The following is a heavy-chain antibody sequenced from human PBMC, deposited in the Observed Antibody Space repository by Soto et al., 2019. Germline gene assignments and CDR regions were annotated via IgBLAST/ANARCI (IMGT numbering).Heavy chain of an antibody. CDR3: ARNVPVTALGY. CDR1: GVTVGNNY. J-gene: IGHJ4*02. D-gene: IGHD4-17*01. Sequence: EVRLVESGGGLVQPGGSLRLSCAASGVTVGNNYISWVRQAPGKGLECVSVTYSGGDTRYADSVKGRFPMSRDSTKNRVYLQMDSLRAEDTAVYFCARNVPVTALGYWGQGSLVTVSS. CDR2: TYSGGDT. V-gene: IGHV3-66*01.